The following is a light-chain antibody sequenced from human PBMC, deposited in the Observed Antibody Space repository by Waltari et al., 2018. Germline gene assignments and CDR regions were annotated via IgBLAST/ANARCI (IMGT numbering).Light chain of an antibody. Sequence: SYELTQPSSVSVSPGQTATITCSGEVLSNKYARWLQQRPGRAPVLVAYKDNERPPGIPGRCSGAGSGTTVTLTIAGAQAEDEADYYCSSAADNTLVFGGGTKLTVL. V-gene: IGLV3-27*01. CDR1: VLSNKY. CDR3: SSAADNTLV. CDR2: KDN. J-gene: IGLJ2*01.